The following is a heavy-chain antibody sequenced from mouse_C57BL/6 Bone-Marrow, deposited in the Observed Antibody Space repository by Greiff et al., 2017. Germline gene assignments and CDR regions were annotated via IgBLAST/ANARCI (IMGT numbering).Heavy chain of an antibody. V-gene: IGHV1-80*01. CDR3: ARKSGTPDV. D-gene: IGHD3-3*01. CDR1: GYAFSSSW. J-gene: IGHJ1*03. CDR2: IYPGDGDT. Sequence: QVQLQQSGPELVKPGASVKISCKASGYAFSSSWLNWLKQRPGKGLEWIGQIYPGDGDTNYNGKFKGKATLTADKSSSTAYMQLSRLTSEDSAVYFCARKSGTPDVWGTGTTVTVSS.